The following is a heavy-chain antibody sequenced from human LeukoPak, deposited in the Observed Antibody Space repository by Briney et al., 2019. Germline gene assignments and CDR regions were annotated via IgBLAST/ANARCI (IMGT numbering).Heavy chain of an antibody. J-gene: IGHJ4*02. CDR3: AREGPYCSSTSCYYFDY. CDR1: GFTFSSYS. CDR2: ISSSSSYI. D-gene: IGHD2-2*01. Sequence: PGGSLRLSCAASGFTFSSYSMNWVRQAPGKGLEWVSSISSSSSYIYYADSVKGRFTISRDNAKNSLYLQMNSLRAEDTAVYYCAREGPYCSSTSCYYFDYWGQGTLVTVSS. V-gene: IGHV3-21*01.